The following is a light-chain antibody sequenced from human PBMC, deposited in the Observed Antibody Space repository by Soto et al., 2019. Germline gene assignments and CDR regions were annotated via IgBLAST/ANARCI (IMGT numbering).Light chain of an antibody. J-gene: IGLJ1*01. CDR3: QSYDDSLSAYV. CDR1: SSNIGAGYD. V-gene: IGLV1-40*01. Sequence: QSVLTQPPSVSGAPGQRVTISCIGSSSNIGAGYDVHWCQQLPETAPKLLIYRNNNRPSGVPDRFSGSKSGASASLAITGLQAEDEAEYYCQSYDDSLSAYVFGTGTKLTVL. CDR2: RNN.